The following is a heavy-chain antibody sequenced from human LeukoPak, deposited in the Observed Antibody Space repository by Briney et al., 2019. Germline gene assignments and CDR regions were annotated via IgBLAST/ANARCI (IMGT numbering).Heavy chain of an antibody. CDR2: LQQDGGET. CDR1: LSTLNTYW. V-gene: IGHV3-7*05. Sequence: PGGSLRLSCAASLSTLNTYWMSWFRQTPGKGLEWVASLQQDGGETYYLDSVKGRFTISRDSAENSLYLQMNSLRAEDTAVYYCARGTRGKVGSYWGQGTLVTVSS. CDR3: ARGTRGKVGSY. J-gene: IGHJ4*02. D-gene: IGHD1-26*01.